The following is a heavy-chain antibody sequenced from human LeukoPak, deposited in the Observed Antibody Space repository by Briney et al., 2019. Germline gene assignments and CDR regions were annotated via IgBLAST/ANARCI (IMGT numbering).Heavy chain of an antibody. CDR1: GYRFRSHW. V-gene: IGHV5-51*01. J-gene: IGHJ4*02. Sequence: GESLKISCQGSGYRFRSHWIGWVRQLPGKGLEWMGIIYPGDSETKYSPAFQGQVTISADKSVSAAYLQWSSLKASDTAMYYCARNVGDYVEGVFDYWGQGTLVTVSS. CDR3: ARNVGDYVEGVFDY. CDR2: IYPGDSET. D-gene: IGHD4-17*01.